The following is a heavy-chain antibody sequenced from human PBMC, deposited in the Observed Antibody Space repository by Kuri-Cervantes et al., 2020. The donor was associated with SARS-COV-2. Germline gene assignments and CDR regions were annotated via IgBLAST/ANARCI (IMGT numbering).Heavy chain of an antibody. J-gene: IGHJ4*02. CDR3: ARLVRRQLFFDY. D-gene: IGHD6-13*01. CDR2: ISAYNGNT. V-gene: IGHV1-18*01. CDR1: GYTFTSYG. Sequence: ASVKVSCKASGYTFTSYGISWVRQAPGQGLEWMGWISAYNGNTNYAQKLQGRVTMTTDTSTSTACMELRSLRSDDTAVYYCARLVRRQLFFDYWGQGTLVTVSS.